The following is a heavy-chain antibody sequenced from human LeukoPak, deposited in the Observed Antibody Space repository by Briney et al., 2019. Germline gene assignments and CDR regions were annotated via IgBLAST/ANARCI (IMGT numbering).Heavy chain of an antibody. V-gene: IGHV3-74*01. CDR2: INSDGSST. CDR1: GFTFSSYW. CDR3: ATDGLRYWMDRVFDY. D-gene: IGHD3-9*01. Sequence: GGSLRLSCAASGFTFSSYWMHWVRQAPGKGLVWVSRINSDGSSTSYADSVKGRFTISRDNAKNTLYLKMNSLRAEDTAVYYCATDGLRYWMDRVFDYWGQGTLVTVSS. J-gene: IGHJ4*02.